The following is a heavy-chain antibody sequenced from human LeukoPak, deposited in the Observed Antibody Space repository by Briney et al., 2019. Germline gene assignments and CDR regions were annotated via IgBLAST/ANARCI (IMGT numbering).Heavy chain of an antibody. CDR3: ARASNIVVVPATSGSFDY. Sequence: SVKVSCKASGGTFSSYAISWVRQAPGQGLEWMGGIIPIFGTASYAQKFQGRVTITADESTSTAYMELSSLRSEDTAVYYCARASNIVVVPATSGSFDYWGQGTLVTVSS. CDR2: IIPIFGTA. D-gene: IGHD2-2*01. V-gene: IGHV1-69*01. J-gene: IGHJ4*02. CDR1: GGTFSSYA.